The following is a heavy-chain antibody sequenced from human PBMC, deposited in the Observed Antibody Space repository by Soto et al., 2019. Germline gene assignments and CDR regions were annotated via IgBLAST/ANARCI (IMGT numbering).Heavy chain of an antibody. J-gene: IGHJ5*02. CDR1: GGTFSSYA. CDR3: ARDRDCSGGSCYYPAGWFDP. D-gene: IGHD2-15*01. CDR2: IIPIFGTA. V-gene: IGHV1-69*01. Sequence: QVPLVQSGAEVKKPGSSVKVSCKASGGTFSSYAISWVRQAPGQGLEWMGGIIPIFGTANYAQKFQGRVTITADESTSTAYMELSSLRSEDTAVYYCARDRDCSGGSCYYPAGWFDPWGQGTLVTVSS.